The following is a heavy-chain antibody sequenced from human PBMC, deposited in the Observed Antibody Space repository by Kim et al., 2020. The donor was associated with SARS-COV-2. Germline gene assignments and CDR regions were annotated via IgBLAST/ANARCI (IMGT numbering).Heavy chain of an antibody. Sequence: GGSLRLSCAASGFTFDDYAMHWVRQAPGKGLEWVSGISWNSGSIGYADSVKGRFTISRDNAKNSLYLQMNSLRAEDTALYYCASGDISSSSIYDYWGQGTLVTVSS. V-gene: IGHV3-9*01. CDR2: ISWNSGSI. D-gene: IGHD6-6*01. CDR1: GFTFDDYA. J-gene: IGHJ4*02. CDR3: ASGDISSSSIYDY.